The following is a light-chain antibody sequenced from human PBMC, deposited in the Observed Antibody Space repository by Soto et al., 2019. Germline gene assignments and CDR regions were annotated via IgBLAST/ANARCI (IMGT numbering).Light chain of an antibody. J-gene: IGKJ1*01. V-gene: IGKV1-5*01. CDR3: QQYENYWT. CDR1: QSISAW. Sequence: IQLTQSPSSLSPAVGDRVTITCRASQSISAWLAWYQQKPGKAPKLLIYDASNLESGVPSRFSGSGSGTEFTLTISNLKPDDFATYYCQQYENYWTFGQGTKVDIK. CDR2: DAS.